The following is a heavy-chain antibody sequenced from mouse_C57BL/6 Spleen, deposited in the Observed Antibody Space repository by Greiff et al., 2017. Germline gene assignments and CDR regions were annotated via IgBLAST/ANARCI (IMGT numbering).Heavy chain of an antibody. CDR1: GFTFSDYG. CDR3: ARPRGSSYYYAMDY. D-gene: IGHD1-1*01. Sequence: EVKVVESGGGLVKPGGSLKLSCAASGFTFSDYGMHWVRQAPEKGLEWVAYISSGSSTIYYADTVKGRFTISRDNAKNTLFLQMTSLRSEDTAMDYCARPRGSSYYYAMDYWGQGPSVTVAT. J-gene: IGHJ4*01. V-gene: IGHV5-17*01. CDR2: ISSGSSTI.